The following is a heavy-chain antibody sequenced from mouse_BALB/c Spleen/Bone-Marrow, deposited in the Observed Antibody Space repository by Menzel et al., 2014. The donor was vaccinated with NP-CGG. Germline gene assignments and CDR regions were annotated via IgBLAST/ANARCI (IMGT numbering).Heavy chain of an antibody. Sequence: VKLMESGAELVKPGASVKLSCKASGYTFTNYWMHWAKQRPGQGLEWIGEINPSNGRTNYNEKFKSKATLTVDKSSSTAYMQLSSLTSEDSAVYYCARGFDYWGQGTTLTVSS. V-gene: IGHV1S81*02. CDR3: ARGFDY. CDR2: INPSNGRT. J-gene: IGHJ2*01. CDR1: GYTFTNYW.